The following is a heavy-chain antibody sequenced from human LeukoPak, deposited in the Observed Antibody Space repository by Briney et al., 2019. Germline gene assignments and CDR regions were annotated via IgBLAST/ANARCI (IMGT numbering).Heavy chain of an antibody. Sequence: GGSLRLSCAASGFTFSSYEMNWVRQAPGRGLEWVSYISIGSTIYYADSVKGRFTISRDNAKNSLYLQMNSLRAGDTAVYYCARGLGPHYWGQGTVVPVSS. D-gene: IGHD3-16*01. CDR3: ARGLGPHY. CDR2: ISIGSTI. J-gene: IGHJ4*02. CDR1: GFTFSSYE. V-gene: IGHV3-48*03.